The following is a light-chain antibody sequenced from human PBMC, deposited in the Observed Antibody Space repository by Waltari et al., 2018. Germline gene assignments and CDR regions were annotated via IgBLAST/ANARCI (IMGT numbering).Light chain of an antibody. J-gene: IGKJ4*01. Sequence: EIVLTQPPATLSLSPRERATLSCQASQSIASSLALDQQRPGQAPRLLIYDAFTRDTGIPAMFSGSGSGTDFTLTISSLEPEDFAVYYCQQRSNWPPTFGGGSKVEI. CDR1: QSIASS. V-gene: IGKV3-11*01. CDR3: QQRSNWPPT. CDR2: DAF.